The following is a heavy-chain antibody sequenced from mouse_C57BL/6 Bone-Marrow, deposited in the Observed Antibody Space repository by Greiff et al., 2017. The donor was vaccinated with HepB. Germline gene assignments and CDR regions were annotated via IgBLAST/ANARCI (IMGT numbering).Heavy chain of an antibody. CDR2: IDPSDSYT. CDR1: GYTFTSYW. CDR3: ARGPYYFDY. Sequence: QVHVKQPGAELVKPGASVKLSCKASGYTFTSYWMQWVKQRPGQGLEWIGEIDPSDSYTNYNQKFKGKATLTVDTSSSTAYMQLSSLTSEDSAVYYCARGPYYFDYWGQGTTLTVSS. J-gene: IGHJ2*01. V-gene: IGHV1-50*01.